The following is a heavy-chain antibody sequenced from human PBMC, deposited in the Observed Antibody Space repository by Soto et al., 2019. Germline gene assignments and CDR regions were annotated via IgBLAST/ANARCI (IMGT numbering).Heavy chain of an antibody. J-gene: IGHJ6*02. V-gene: IGHV3-74*01. CDR3: ARDMWSTTDYYSGLGV. Sequence: PGGPLRLSCAAYGFTLTKYWMHWVRQAPGKGLVWVSRINSDGRNTPYADSVKGRFTISRDNAKNTLYLQMNRLRDEDTAVYFCARDMWSTTDYYSGLGVWGQVTTVTASS. D-gene: IGHD2-21*01. CDR1: GFTLTKYW. CDR2: INSDGRNT.